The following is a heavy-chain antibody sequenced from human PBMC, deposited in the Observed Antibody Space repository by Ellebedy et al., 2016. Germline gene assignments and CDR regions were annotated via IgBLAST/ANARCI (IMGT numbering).Heavy chain of an antibody. D-gene: IGHD3-10*01. J-gene: IGHJ3*02. Sequence: GESLKISXAASGFTFSDSAMHWVRQASGKGLEWVGQIRSKAKSYATGYATSVKGRFTISRDDSKKTAYLQMNSLKTEDTAVYYCAKDEGVRGPIIYAFDIWGQGTVVTVSS. V-gene: IGHV3-73*01. CDR3: AKDEGVRGPIIYAFDI. CDR2: IRSKAKSYAT. CDR1: GFTFSDSA.